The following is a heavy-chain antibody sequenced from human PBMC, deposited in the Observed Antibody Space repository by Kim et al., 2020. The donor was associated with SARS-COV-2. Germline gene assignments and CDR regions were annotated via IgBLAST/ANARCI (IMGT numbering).Heavy chain of an antibody. Sequence: SGTLSLTCTVSGASITSYYWSWIRQAPGKGLECIGYISYTGSPNYNPSLKSRVTMSVGTSTTQFSLNLSSVTAADTAIYYCARSRGIRDAYNYLQYFFD. V-gene: IGHV4-59*01. CDR1: GASITSYY. D-gene: IGHD1-1*01. CDR2: ISYTGSP. CDR3: ARSRGIRDAYNYLQYFFD. J-gene: IGHJ4*01.